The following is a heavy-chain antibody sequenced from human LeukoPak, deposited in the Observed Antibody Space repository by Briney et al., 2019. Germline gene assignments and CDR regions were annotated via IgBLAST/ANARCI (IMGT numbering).Heavy chain of an antibody. V-gene: IGHV1-18*01. J-gene: IGHJ4*02. Sequence: ASVKVSCKASGYTFTSYGISWVRQAPGQGLEWMGWISAYNGNTNYAQKLQGRVTMTTDTSTSTAYMELRSLRSDDTAVYYCARVEDFWSGYFFSSLTYFDYWGQGTLVTVSS. CDR1: GYTFTSYG. CDR3: ARVEDFWSGYFFSSLTYFDY. D-gene: IGHD3-3*01. CDR2: ISAYNGNT.